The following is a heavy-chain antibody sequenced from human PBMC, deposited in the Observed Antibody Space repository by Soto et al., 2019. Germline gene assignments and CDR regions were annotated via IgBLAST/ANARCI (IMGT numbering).Heavy chain of an antibody. J-gene: IGHJ4*02. Sequence: VQLVESGGGVVQPGRSLRLSCAASGFTFSDYAMHWVRQAPGKGLEWVAVVSHDGRNTHYADSVKGRFTISRDSSKNTVSLEMTSLRAEDTAGYSCAKGGRQWLVTSDFNYWGQGALVTVSS. D-gene: IGHD6-19*01. V-gene: IGHV3-30*18. CDR3: AKGGRQWLVTSDFNY. CDR2: VSHDGRNT. CDR1: GFTFSDYA.